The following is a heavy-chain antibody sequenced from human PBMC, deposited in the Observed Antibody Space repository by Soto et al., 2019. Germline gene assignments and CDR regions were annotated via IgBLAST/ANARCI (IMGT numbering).Heavy chain of an antibody. V-gene: IGHV1-8*01. D-gene: IGHD3-3*01. CDR2: MNPNSGNT. CDR1: GYTFTSYD. J-gene: IGHJ5*02. CDR3: ARGLSSPILEWLLYRSIENWFDP. Sequence: ASVKVSCKASGYTFTSYDINWVRQATGQGLEWMGWMNPNSGNTGYAQKFQGRVTMTRNTSISTAYMELSSLRSEDTAVYYCARGLSSPILEWLLYRSIENWFDPWGQGTLVTVSS.